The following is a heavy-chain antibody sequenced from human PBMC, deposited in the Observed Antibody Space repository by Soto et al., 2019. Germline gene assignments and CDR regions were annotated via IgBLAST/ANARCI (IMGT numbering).Heavy chain of an antibody. CDR2: ISSSGNTI. V-gene: IGHV3-11*01. CDR1: GFTFSDYY. D-gene: IGHD4-17*01. Sequence: PGRSLRLSCAASGFTFSDYYRSCIRKAPGKGLEWVSYISSSGNTIYYADSVKGRFTISRDNAKNSLYLQMNSLRAEDTAVYYCARDRCSRGPLRCGYVDYWGQGTLVTVSS. CDR3: ARDRCSRGPLRCGYVDY. J-gene: IGHJ4*02.